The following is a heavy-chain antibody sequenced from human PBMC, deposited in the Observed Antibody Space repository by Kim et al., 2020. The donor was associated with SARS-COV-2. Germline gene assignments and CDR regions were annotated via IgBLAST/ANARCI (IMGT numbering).Heavy chain of an antibody. D-gene: IGHD4-17*01. J-gene: IGHJ6*02. CDR3: AKGCEVTTPVVYGMDV. V-gene: IGHV3-23*01. Sequence: SVKGRFTISRDKSKNTLYLQMNSLRAEDTAVYYCAKGCEVTTPVVYGMDVWGQGTTVTVSS.